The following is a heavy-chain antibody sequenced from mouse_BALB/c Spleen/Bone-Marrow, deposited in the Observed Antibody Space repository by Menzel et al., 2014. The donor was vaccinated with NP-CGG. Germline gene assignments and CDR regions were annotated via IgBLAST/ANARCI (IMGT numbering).Heavy chain of an antibody. V-gene: IGHV1-69*02. Sequence: QVQLKQSGAELVKPGAPVKLSCKASGYTFXSYWMNWVKQRPGRGLEWIGRIDPSDSETHYNQKFKDKATLTVDKSSSTAYIQLSSLTSEDSAVYYCARALGDGYYYAMGYWGQGTSVTVSS. J-gene: IGHJ4*01. CDR1: GYTFXSYW. CDR3: ARALGDGYYYAMGY. D-gene: IGHD2-3*01. CDR2: IDPSDSET.